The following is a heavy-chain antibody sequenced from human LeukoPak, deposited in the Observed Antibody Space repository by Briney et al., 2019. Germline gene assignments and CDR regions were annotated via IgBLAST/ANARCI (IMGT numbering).Heavy chain of an antibody. CDR2: IYYIGST. V-gene: IGHV4-59*12. J-gene: IGHJ4*02. CDR1: GGSISSYY. Sequence: ETLSLTCTVSGGSISSYYWSWIRQPPGKGLEWIGYIYYIGSTNYNPSLKSRVTISVDTSKNQFSLKLSSVTAADTAVYYCASGAIFGVVNALIPFDYWGQGTLVTVSS. CDR3: ASGAIFGVVNALIPFDY. D-gene: IGHD3-3*01.